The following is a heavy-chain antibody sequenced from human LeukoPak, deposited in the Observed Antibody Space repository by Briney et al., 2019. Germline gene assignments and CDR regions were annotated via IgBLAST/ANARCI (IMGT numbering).Heavy chain of an antibody. J-gene: IGHJ6*02. D-gene: IGHD6-19*01. CDR2: IYYSGST. V-gene: IGHV4-59*12. CDR1: GGSINTYF. Sequence: SETLSLTCTVSGGSINTYFWSWIRQPPGKGLEWIGYIYYSGSTNYNPSLKSRVTISVDTSKNQFSLKLSSVTAADTAVYYCASLAGAGRTRNGMDVWGQGTTVTVSS. CDR3: ASLAGAGRTRNGMDV.